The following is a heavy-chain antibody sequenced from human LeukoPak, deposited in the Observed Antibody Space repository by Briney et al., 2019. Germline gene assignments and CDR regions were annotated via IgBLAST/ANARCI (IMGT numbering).Heavy chain of an antibody. CDR1: GGSFSGYY. Sequence: SETLSLTCAVYGGSFSGYYWNWIRQPPGKGLEWIGEINHSGSTNYNPSLKSRVTISVDTSKNQFSLKLSSVTAADTAVYYCASLQGRVVVTTPLTEKRVYFQHWGQGTLVTVSS. D-gene: IGHD2-21*02. V-gene: IGHV4-34*01. J-gene: IGHJ1*01. CDR3: ASLQGRVVVTTPLTEKRVYFQH. CDR2: INHSGST.